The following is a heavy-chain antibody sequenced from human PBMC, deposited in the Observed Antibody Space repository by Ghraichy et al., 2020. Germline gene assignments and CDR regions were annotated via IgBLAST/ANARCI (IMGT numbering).Heavy chain of an antibody. CDR3: AKKPPAAGYYFDY. Sequence: GGSLRLSCAASGFTFSSYAMSWVRQAPGKGLEWVSSISGSGTVTHYADSVKGRFTISRDNPKNTLYLQMNSLRAEDTAVYYCAKKPPAAGYYFDYWGQGTLLTVSS. D-gene: IGHD2-2*01. CDR1: GFTFSSYA. CDR2: ISGSGTVT. J-gene: IGHJ4*02. V-gene: IGHV3-23*01.